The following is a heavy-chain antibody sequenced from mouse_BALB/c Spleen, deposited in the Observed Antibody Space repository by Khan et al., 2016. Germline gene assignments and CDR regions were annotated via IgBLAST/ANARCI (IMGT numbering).Heavy chain of an antibody. CDR1: GFTFRNYA. CDR2: ISTGDST. Sequence: EVELVESGGGLVKPGGSLKLSCAASGFTFRNYAMSWVRQTPEKRLEWVASISTGDSTYYGDSVKGRFTISRDNARNILYLQMRSLRSEDTAMCYCAREDYGNYGDYFDYWGQGTTLTVSA. CDR3: AREDYGNYGDYFDY. V-gene: IGHV5-6-5*01. J-gene: IGHJ2*01. D-gene: IGHD2-1*01.